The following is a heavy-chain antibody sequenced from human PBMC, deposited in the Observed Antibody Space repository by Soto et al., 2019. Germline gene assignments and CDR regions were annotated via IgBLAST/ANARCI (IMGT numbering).Heavy chain of an antibody. V-gene: IGHV3-7*03. D-gene: IGHD6-13*01. CDR1: GFTFSSYG. CDR2: IKQDGSEK. Sequence: GGALRLSCAASGFTFSSYGMSWVRQAPGKGLEWVANIKQDGSEKYYVDSVKGRFTISRDNAKNSLYLQMNSLRAEDTAVYYCARLQYSSSWYPLYYFDYWGQGTLVTVSS. CDR3: ARLQYSSSWYPLYYFDY. J-gene: IGHJ4*02.